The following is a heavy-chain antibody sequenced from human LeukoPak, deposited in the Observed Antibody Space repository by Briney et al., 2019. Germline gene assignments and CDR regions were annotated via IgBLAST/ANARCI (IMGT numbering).Heavy chain of an antibody. V-gene: IGHV3-74*01. D-gene: IGHD1-26*01. CDR2: INNDGSTT. CDR1: GFTLSNYW. CDR3: ARGRMGTTTYYFDY. Sequence: GGSLRLSCAASGFTLSNYWMHWVRHAPGKGLVWVSRINNDGSTTAYADSVKGRFTISRDNTKNTLFLQTSSLRAEDTAVYYCARGRMGTTTYYFDYWGQGTLVTVSS. J-gene: IGHJ4*02.